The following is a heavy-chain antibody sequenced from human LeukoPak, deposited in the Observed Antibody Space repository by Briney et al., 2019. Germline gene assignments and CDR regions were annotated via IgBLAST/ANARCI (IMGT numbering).Heavy chain of an antibody. V-gene: IGHV4-34*01. Sequence: SETLSLTCAVYVGSFSGYYWSWIRQPPGKGLEGMGEINHSGSTNYNSSLKSRVTISVDTSKNQFSLKLSSVTAADTAVYYCARGYYGSGSHCCHMDVWGKGTTITVS. D-gene: IGHD3-10*01. CDR2: INHSGST. J-gene: IGHJ6*03. CDR3: ARGYYGSGSHCCHMDV. CDR1: VGSFSGYY.